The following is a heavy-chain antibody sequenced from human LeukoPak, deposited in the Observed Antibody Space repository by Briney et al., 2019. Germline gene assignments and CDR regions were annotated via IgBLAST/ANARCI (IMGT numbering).Heavy chain of an antibody. V-gene: IGHV3-15*01. CDR2: IKSKTDGGTT. CDR3: TTGGHYFGD. Sequence: AGGSLRLSCAASGFTVSNGWMSWVRQAPGKGLEWAGHIKSKTDGGTTDYGAPVKVRFTISRDDSKNTLYLQMNSLKTEDTAVYYCTTGGHYFGDWGQGTLVTVSS. CDR1: GFTVSNGW. J-gene: IGHJ4*02.